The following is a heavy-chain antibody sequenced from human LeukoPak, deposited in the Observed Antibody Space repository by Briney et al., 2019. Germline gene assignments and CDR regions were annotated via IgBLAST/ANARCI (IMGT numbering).Heavy chain of an antibody. V-gene: IGHV3-30*18. D-gene: IGHD5-12*01. Sequence: GRSLRLSCAASGITFCSYGMHWVRQAPGKGLEWVAVISYDGSNKYYADSVKGRFTISRDNSKNTLYLQMNSLRAEDTAVYYCAKDHFEWLRLRGPGYWGQGTLVTVSS. CDR2: ISYDGSNK. J-gene: IGHJ4*02. CDR1: GITFCSYG. CDR3: AKDHFEWLRLRGPGY.